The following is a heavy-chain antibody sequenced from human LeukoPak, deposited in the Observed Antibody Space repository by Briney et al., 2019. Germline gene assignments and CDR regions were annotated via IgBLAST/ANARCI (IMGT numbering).Heavy chain of an antibody. CDR1: GFTVSSNY. J-gene: IGHJ1*01. CDR2: LYSGGNT. Sequence: GGSLRLSCAASGFTVSSNYMSWVRQAPGKGLEWVSLLYSGGNTYYADSAKGRLTISRDNSKNTLYLQMNSLRAEDTAVYYCATSYCSGGSCYPQYFQHWGQGTLVTVSS. V-gene: IGHV3-66*02. CDR3: ATSYCSGGSCYPQYFQH. D-gene: IGHD2-15*01.